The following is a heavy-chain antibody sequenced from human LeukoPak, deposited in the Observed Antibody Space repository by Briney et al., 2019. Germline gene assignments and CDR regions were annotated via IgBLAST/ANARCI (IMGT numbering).Heavy chain of an antibody. Sequence: GGSLRLSCAASGFTFDDYAMHWVRHAPGKGLEWVSLISWDGGSTYFADSVKGRFTISRDNSKNSLYLQMNTLRAEDTALYYCAKDIRGSTSWYGLDYWGQGTLVTVSS. J-gene: IGHJ4*02. CDR2: ISWDGGST. CDR3: AKDIRGSTSWYGLDY. V-gene: IGHV3-43D*03. CDR1: GFTFDDYA. D-gene: IGHD6-13*01.